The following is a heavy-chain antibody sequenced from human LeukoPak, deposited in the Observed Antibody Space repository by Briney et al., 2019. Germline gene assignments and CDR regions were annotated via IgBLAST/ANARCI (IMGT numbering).Heavy chain of an antibody. Sequence: SETLSLTCAVYGGSFSGYYWSWIRQPPGKGLEWIGEINHSGSTNYNPSLKSRVTISVDTSKNQFSLKLSSVTAADTAVYYCAIGSRSRYNDTLTGSYATSSDPRGQVTLVTVAS. CDR3: AIGSRSRYNDTLTGSYATSSDP. CDR1: GGSFSGYY. CDR2: INHSGST. V-gene: IGHV4-34*01. D-gene: IGHD3-9*01. J-gene: IGHJ5*02.